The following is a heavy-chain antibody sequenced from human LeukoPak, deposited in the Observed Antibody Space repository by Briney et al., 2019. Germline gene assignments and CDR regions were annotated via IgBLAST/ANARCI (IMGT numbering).Heavy chain of an antibody. CDR3: ARAGDCGGDCYTSRFDP. V-gene: IGHV4-59*01. CDR2: IYYSGST. D-gene: IGHD2-21*02. J-gene: IGHJ5*02. Sequence: SETLSLTCTVSGGSISSYYWSWIRQPPGKGLEWIGYIYYSGSTNYNPSLKRRVTISVDTSKNQFSLKLSSVTAADTAVYYCARAGDCGGDCYTSRFDPWGQGTLVTVSS. CDR1: GGSISSYY.